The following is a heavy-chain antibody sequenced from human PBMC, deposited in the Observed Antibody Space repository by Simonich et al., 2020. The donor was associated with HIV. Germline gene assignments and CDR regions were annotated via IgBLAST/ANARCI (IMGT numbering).Heavy chain of an antibody. D-gene: IGHD3-16*01. Sequence: QLQLQESGPGLVKPSETLSLTCAVSGYSISSGYYWGWIRQPPGKGLEWIGSIYHSGSTDYNPSLKSRVTISVDTSKNQFSLKLSSVTAADTAVYYCARNTATRGSNWYFDLWGRGTLVTVSS. CDR3: ARNTATRGSNWYFDL. J-gene: IGHJ2*01. CDR2: IYHSGST. CDR1: GYSISSGYY. V-gene: IGHV4-38-2*01.